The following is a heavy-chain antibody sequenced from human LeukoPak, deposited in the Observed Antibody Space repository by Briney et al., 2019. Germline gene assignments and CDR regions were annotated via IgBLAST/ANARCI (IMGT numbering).Heavy chain of an antibody. CDR1: GFTFSSYE. V-gene: IGHV3-48*03. D-gene: IGHD3-10*02. J-gene: IGHJ6*04. CDR2: ISSSGSTI. Sequence: GGSLRLSCAASGFTFSSYEMNWVRQAPGKGLEWVSYISSSGSTIYYAESVKGRFTISRDNAKNSLYLQMNSLRAEDTAVYYCAQLGITMIGGVWGKGTTVTISS. CDR3: AQLGITMIGGV.